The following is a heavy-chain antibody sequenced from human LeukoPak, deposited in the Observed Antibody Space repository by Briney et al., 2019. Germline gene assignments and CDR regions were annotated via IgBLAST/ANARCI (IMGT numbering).Heavy chain of an antibody. CDR2: INPNSGGT. D-gene: IGHD3-22*01. Sequence: ASVKVSCKASGYTFTGYYMHWVRQAPGQGLEWMGWINPNSGGTNYAQKFQGRVTMTRDTSISTAYMELSSLRSEDTAVYYCARGLAYYYDSSGGDEFDPWGQGTLVTVSS. CDR1: GYTFTGYY. J-gene: IGHJ5*02. V-gene: IGHV1-2*02. CDR3: ARGLAYYYDSSGGDEFDP.